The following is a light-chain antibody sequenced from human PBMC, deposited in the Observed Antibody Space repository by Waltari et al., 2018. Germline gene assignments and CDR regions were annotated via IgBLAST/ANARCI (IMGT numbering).Light chain of an antibody. V-gene: IGLV4-69*01. CDR2: VNSGGSH. J-gene: IGLJ3*02. CDR1: SGHRSND. CDR3: QTGGHGTWV. Sequence: QLVLTQSPSASASLGASVKLTCTLSSGHRSNDTAWLQQQPEKGPRYLMKVNSGGSHSKGDKIPDRFSGSSSGTEHYLTISSLQSEDEADYYCQTGGHGTWVFGGGTKLTVL.